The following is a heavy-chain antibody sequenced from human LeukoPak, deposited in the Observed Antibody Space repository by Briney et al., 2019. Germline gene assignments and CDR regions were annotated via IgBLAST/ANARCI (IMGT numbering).Heavy chain of an antibody. V-gene: IGHV4-39*01. Sequence: PSETLSLTCTVSGGSISTSAFYWGWVRQPPGKGLEWLGSIYDSGNEFYNPSLKSRVTISADTSKNQFSLKLNSVTAADTAMYYCARQISDYYYYYMDVWGEGTTVTVSS. D-gene: IGHD2/OR15-2a*01. CDR3: ARQISDYYYYYMDV. CDR2: IYDSGNE. CDR1: GGSISTSAFY. J-gene: IGHJ6*03.